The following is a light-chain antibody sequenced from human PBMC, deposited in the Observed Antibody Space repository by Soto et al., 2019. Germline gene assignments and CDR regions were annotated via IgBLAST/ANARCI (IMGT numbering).Light chain of an antibody. Sequence: DIQMTQSPSTLSGSVGRRVTITCRASQTISSWLSWYQQKPGKSPKLLIYKASTLKSGVTSRFSGSGSGTHFTLTITGLQPADFATYYCQQNFSIPITFGQGTRLEIK. J-gene: IGKJ5*01. CDR2: KAS. CDR1: QTISSW. CDR3: QQNFSIPIT. V-gene: IGKV1-5*03.